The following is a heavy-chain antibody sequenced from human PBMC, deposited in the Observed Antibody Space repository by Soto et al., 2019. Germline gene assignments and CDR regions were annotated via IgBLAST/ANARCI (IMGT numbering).Heavy chain of an antibody. J-gene: IGHJ4*02. D-gene: IGHD6-19*01. CDR1: GGSFSGYY. Sequence: QVQLHQWGTGLLKPSETLSLTCAVYGGSFSGYYWSWIRQPPGKGLEWIGEINHSGSTNYNPSLKSRVTISVDTSKNQFSLKLSSVTAADTAVYYCASPTYSSGSDYWGQGTLVTVSS. CDR2: INHSGST. V-gene: IGHV4-34*01. CDR3: ASPTYSSGSDY.